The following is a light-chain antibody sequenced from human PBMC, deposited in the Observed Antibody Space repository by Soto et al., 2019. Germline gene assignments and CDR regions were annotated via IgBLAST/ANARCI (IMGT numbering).Light chain of an antibody. Sequence: EIVMTQSPATLSVSPGESVTLFCRASQSVNSRLAWYQQKPAQPPRLLIYDASTRATGIPARFSGSGSGTEFHLTFSSLQSEEFAVYYCQQYNPWTPESTFGQGTKLEI. CDR3: QQYNPWTPEST. J-gene: IGKJ2*01. CDR1: QSVNSR. CDR2: DAS. V-gene: IGKV3-15*01.